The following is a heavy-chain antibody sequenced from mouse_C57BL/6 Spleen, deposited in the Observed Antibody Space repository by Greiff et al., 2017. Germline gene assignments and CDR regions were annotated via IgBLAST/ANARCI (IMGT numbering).Heavy chain of an antibody. D-gene: IGHD4-1*01. CDR1: GYTFTNYW. J-gene: IGHJ2*01. CDR3: ARGPGTSYFDY. V-gene: IGHV1-63*01. Sequence: QVQLQQSGAELVRSGTSVKMSCKASGYTFTNYWIGWAKQRPGHGLEWIGDIYPGGGYTNYNEKFKGKATLTADKSSSTAYMQFSSLTSEDSAIYYCARGPGTSYFDYWGQGTTRTVSS. CDR2: IYPGGGYT.